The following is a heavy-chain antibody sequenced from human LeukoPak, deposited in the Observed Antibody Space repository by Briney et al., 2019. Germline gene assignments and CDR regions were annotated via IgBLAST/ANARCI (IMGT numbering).Heavy chain of an antibody. V-gene: IGHV3-33*01. D-gene: IGHD4-11*01. CDR2: IWYDGSNK. Sequence: GGSLRLSCAASGFTFRSYGMHWVRQAPGKGLEWVAVIWYDGSNKYYAESVKGRFTISRDNSRNTLFLQINSLRAEDTAIYYCARAEHDYHAFDIWGQGTMVTVSS. CDR1: GFTFRSYG. J-gene: IGHJ3*02. CDR3: ARAEHDYHAFDI.